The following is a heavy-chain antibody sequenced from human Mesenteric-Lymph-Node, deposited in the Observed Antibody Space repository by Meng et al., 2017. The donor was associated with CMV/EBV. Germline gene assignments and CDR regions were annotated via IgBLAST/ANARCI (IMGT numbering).Heavy chain of an antibody. CDR3: ARSSSNPSFYYGMDV. CDR1: GYTFTSYD. CDR2: MNPNSGNT. Sequence: ASVKVSCKASGYTFTSYDINWVRQATGQGLEWMGWMNPNSGNTGYAQKFQGRVTMTRNTSISTAYMELSSLRSDDTAVYYCARSSSNPSFYYGMDVWGQGTTVTVSS. D-gene: IGHD4-11*01. V-gene: IGHV1-8*02. J-gene: IGHJ6*02.